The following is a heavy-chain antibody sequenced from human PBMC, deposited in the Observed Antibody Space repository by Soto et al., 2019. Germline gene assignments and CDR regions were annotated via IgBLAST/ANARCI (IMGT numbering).Heavy chain of an antibody. CDR2: ISWDGGIT. D-gene: IGHD3-9*01. CDR3: ARDSYDILTGQKRYFDF. Sequence: SLRLSFAAPGFRFEDYTMHWVRQGPGKGPEWISLISWDGGITDYSDSVKGRFISSRDNSKNSLYLQMNSLTSEDAALYFCARDSYDILTGQKRYFDFWGQGTLVTVSS. CDR1: GFRFEDYT. J-gene: IGHJ4*02. V-gene: IGHV3-43*01.